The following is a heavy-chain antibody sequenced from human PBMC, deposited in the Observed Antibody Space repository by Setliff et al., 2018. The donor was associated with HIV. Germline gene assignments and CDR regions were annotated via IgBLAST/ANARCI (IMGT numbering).Heavy chain of an antibody. D-gene: IGHD5-18*01. CDR1: GDSITSYY. V-gene: IGHV4-59*01. Sequence: SETLSLTCTVSGDSITSYYWSWIRQPPGKGLEWIGYIYYTGSTTYNPSLKSRVTMSGDTSKNKVSLKLRSVSAADTAVYYCARTRGYSLYYLDYWGQGTLVTVSS. J-gene: IGHJ4*02. CDR3: ARTRGYSLYYLDY. CDR2: IYYTGST.